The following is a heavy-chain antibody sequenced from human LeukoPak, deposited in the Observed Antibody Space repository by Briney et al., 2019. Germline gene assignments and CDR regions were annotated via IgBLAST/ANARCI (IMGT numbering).Heavy chain of an antibody. CDR1: GGTFSSYA. Sequence: ASVKVSCKASGGTFSSYAISWVRQAPGQGLEWMGGIIPIFGTANYAQKFQGRVTITADESTSTAYMELSSLRSEDTAVYYCARVVSNYYYGMDVWGQETTVTVSS. J-gene: IGHJ6*02. CDR3: ARVVSNYYYGMDV. V-gene: IGHV1-69*13. CDR2: IIPIFGTA.